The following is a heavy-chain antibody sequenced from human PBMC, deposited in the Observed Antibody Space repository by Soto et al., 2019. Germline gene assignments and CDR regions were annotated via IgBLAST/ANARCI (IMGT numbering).Heavy chain of an antibody. CDR1: GFSFSDYQ. CDR2: ISSGGGDS. CDR3: TRGGRSTSYYWQY. Sequence: QMRLVESGGALVKPGGSLRLSCAASGFSFSDYQMTWIRQTPGRGLEWVSQISSGGGDSNHADSVKGRFITSRDKAKNLLYLQMNNLRDEDTAVYYCTRGGRSTSYYWQYWGLGTLVTVSS. V-gene: IGHV3-11*06. D-gene: IGHD4-4*01. J-gene: IGHJ4*02.